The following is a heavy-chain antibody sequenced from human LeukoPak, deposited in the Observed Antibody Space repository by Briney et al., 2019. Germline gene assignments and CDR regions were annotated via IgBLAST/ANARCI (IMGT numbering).Heavy chain of an antibody. Sequence: GRSLRLSCAASGFTFSSYAMHWVRQAPGKGLEWVAVISYDGSNKYYADSVKGRFTISRDNSKNTLYLQMSSLRAEDTAVYYCARVYCSSTSCSLDPWGQGTLVTVSS. D-gene: IGHD2-2*01. V-gene: IGHV3-30-3*01. CDR3: ARVYCSSTSCSLDP. J-gene: IGHJ5*02. CDR2: ISYDGSNK. CDR1: GFTFSSYA.